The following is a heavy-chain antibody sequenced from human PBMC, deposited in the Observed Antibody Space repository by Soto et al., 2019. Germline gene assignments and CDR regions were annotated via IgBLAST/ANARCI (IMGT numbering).Heavy chain of an antibody. J-gene: IGHJ4*02. D-gene: IGHD5-18*01. Sequence: SAKVSSKPCRGSFDSNGIPWLRQAPGQGLEWMGGFIAMLGTPTYAKKVQGRATITADESLTSSYLELRSLRSEDTAVYFWARGAMANFDYWGQGTVVTGSS. CDR2: FIAMLGTP. CDR3: ARGAMANFDY. V-gene: IGHV1-69*13. CDR1: RGSFDSNG.